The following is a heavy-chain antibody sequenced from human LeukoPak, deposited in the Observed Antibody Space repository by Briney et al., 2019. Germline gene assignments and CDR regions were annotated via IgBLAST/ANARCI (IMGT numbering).Heavy chain of an antibody. CDR1: GFSVSAYG. Sequence: GGSLRLSCAASGFSVSAYGMHWVRQAPGKGLEWIAFIRYDGSNKYYADSVKGRLTISRDNAKNTLYLQMYSLRAEDTVVYYCVKDYTRGGNYLNDAFDIWGPGSMVAVSS. CDR2: IRYDGSNK. V-gene: IGHV3-30*02. J-gene: IGHJ3*02. CDR3: VKDYTRGGNYLNDAFDI. D-gene: IGHD1-26*01.